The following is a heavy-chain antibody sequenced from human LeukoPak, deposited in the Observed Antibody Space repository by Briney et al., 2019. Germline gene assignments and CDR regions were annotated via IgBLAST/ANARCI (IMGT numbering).Heavy chain of an antibody. CDR2: IYHSGST. V-gene: IGHV4-30-2*01. CDR3: ARAGYDSSGLYYFDY. CDR1: GGSISSGGYY. J-gene: IGHJ4*02. D-gene: IGHD3-22*01. Sequence: TLSLTCTVSGGSISSGGYYWSWIRQPPGKGLEWIGYIYHSGSTYYNPSLKSRVTISVDRSKNQFSLKLSSVTAADTAVYYCARAGYDSSGLYYFDYWGQGTLVTVSS.